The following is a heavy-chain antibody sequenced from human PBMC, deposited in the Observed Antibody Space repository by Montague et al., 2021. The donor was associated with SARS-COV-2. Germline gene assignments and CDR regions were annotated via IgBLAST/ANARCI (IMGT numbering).Heavy chain of an antibody. J-gene: IGHJ1*01. D-gene: IGHD4-17*01. CDR1: GDSVSIVTAG. V-gene: IGHV6-1*01. Sequence: CAISGDSVSIVTAGWHWIRQSPSRGFEWLGRTFYMFQWNTDSAASVRSRISFSGDISKNQFSLHLNSVTPEDTAIYYCARDGDYGGTWYSFLQNWGQGTLVIVSS. CDR2: TFYMFQWNT. CDR3: ARDGDYGGTWYSFLQN.